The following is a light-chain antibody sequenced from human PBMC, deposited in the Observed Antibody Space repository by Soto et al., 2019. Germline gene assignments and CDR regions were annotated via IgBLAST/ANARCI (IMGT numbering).Light chain of an antibody. CDR2: KAS. J-gene: IGKJ1*01. Sequence: DIQMTQSPSTLSASVGDRVTITCRASQSISSWLAWYQQKPGKAPKLLIYKASSLESGFPSRFSGSGSGTEFTLTISSLQPDDFATYYCQQYNSYSRTFGQGTK. V-gene: IGKV1-5*03. CDR3: QQYNSYSRT. CDR1: QSISSW.